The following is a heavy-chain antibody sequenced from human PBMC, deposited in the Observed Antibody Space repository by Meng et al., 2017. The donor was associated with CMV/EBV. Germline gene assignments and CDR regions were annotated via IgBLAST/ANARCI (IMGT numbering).Heavy chain of an antibody. V-gene: IGHV4-39*07. D-gene: IGHD6-13*01. CDR3: ARGGIAAAGLH. J-gene: IGHJ4*02. CDR1: GGSSSSSSYY. Sequence: QLQLQESGPGLVKPSEPLSPTCLVSGGSSSSSSYYWGWIRQPPGKGLEWIGSIYYSGSTYYNPSLKSRVTISVDTSKNQFSLKLSSVTAADTAVYYCARGGIAAAGLHWGQGTLVTVSS. CDR2: IYYSGST.